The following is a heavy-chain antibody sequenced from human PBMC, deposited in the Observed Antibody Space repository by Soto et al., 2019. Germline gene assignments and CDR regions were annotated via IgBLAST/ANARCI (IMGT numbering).Heavy chain of an antibody. Sequence: GGSLRLSCAGSGFTFNRNAMSWVRQAPGKGLERVSGSTGNSAFTYYADSVKGRIIIPRDNPKNTMYLHINTLRVECTAVSYLAKNRDYDYGTLDVWGQGTVVTAS. D-gene: IGHD3-16*01. CDR1: GFTFNRNA. CDR2: STGNSAFT. J-gene: IGHJ3*01. CDR3: AKNRDYDYGTLDV. V-gene: IGHV3-23*01.